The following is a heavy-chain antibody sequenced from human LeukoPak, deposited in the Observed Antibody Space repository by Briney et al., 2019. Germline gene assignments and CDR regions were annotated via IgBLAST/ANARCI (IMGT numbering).Heavy chain of an antibody. CDR3: AKDFVVVPGNVNYFDY. V-gene: IGHV3-23*01. J-gene: IGHJ4*02. D-gene: IGHD2-21*02. CDR1: GFTFKNYD. CDR2: ISGSGDNT. Sequence: GGSLRLSCTASGFTFKNYDMNWVRQAPGKGLEWVSAISGSGDNTYYADSVKGRFTVSRDNSKNTLYVQMKSLRAEDTAVYYCAKDFVVVPGNVNYFDYWGQGTLVTVSS.